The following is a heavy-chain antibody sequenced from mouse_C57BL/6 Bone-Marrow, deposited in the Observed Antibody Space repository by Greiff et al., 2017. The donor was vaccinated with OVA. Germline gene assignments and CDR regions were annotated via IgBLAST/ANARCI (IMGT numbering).Heavy chain of an antibody. Sequence: QVQLQQPGAELVKPGASVKLSCKASGYTFTSYWMQWVKQRPGQGLEWIGEIDTSDSSTNYNQKFKGKATLTVDTSSSTAYMQLSSLTSEDSAVYYCAREGFYGNYLYAMDYWGQGTSVTGSS. CDR2: IDTSDSST. CDR1: GYTFTSYW. V-gene: IGHV1-50*01. CDR3: AREGFYGNYLYAMDY. J-gene: IGHJ4*01. D-gene: IGHD2-1*01.